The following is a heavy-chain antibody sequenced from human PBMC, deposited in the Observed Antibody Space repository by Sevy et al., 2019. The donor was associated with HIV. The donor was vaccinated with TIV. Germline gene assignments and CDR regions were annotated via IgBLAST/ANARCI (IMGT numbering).Heavy chain of an antibody. CDR3: AKESYDSSGFPTYYFDY. CDR2: ISWNSGSI. V-gene: IGHV3-9*01. Sequence: GGSLRLSCAASGFTFDDYAMHWVRQAPGKGLEWVSGISWNSGSIGYADSVKGRFTISRDNAKNSLYLQMNSLRAEDTALYYCAKESYDSSGFPTYYFDYWGQGTLVTVFS. J-gene: IGHJ4*02. CDR1: GFTFDDYA. D-gene: IGHD3-22*01.